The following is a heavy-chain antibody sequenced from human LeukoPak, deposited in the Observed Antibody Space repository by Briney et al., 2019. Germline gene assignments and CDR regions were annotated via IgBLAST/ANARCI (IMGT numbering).Heavy chain of an antibody. CDR2: ISAYNGNT. Sequence: ASVKVSCKASGYTFTSYGISWVRQAPRQGLEWMGWISAYNGNTNYAQKLQGRVTMTTDTSTSTAYMELRSLRSDDTAVYYCARGPFCGGDCPYQYFQHWGQGTLVTVSS. CDR1: GYTFTSYG. CDR3: ARGPFCGGDCPYQYFQH. D-gene: IGHD2-21*02. J-gene: IGHJ1*01. V-gene: IGHV1-18*01.